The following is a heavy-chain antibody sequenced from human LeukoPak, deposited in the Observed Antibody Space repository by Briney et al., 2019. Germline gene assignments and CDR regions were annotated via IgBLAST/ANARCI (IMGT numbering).Heavy chain of an antibody. V-gene: IGHV1-69*04. Sequence: VASVKVSCKASGGTFSSYAISWVRQAPGQGLEWMGRIIPILGIANYAQKFQGRVTITADKSTSTAYMELSSLRSEDTAVYYCARGWLKALGMDVWGQGTTVTVSS. D-gene: IGHD3-22*01. CDR1: GGTFSSYA. CDR3: ARGWLKALGMDV. J-gene: IGHJ6*02. CDR2: IIPILGIA.